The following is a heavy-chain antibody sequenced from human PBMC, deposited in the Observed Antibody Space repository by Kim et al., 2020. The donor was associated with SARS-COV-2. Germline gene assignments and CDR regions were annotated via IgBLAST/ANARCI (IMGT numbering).Heavy chain of an antibody. Sequence: GGSLRLSCVTSGLYFIHCFLQAPGKALEWVAAMSFDGFSKYCADSLNDRVTICMDNSKNTVWLQLNNLRDEHWAVDYCATEWGTSGRWGYVDYGSQGTLV. V-gene: IGHV3-30*04. D-gene: IGHD6-19*01. CDR3: ATEWGTSGRWGYVDY. CDR1: GLYF. CDR2: MSFDGFSK. J-gene: IGHJ4*02.